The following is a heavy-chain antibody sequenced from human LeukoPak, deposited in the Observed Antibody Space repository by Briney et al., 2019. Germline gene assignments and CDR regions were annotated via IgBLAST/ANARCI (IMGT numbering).Heavy chain of an antibody. CDR2: ISAYNGNT. Sequence: ASVKVSCKASGYTFTSYGISWVRQAPGQGLEWMGWISAYNGNTNYAQKLQGRVTMTTDTSTSTAYMELRSLRSDDTAVYYCARTGMAARPVSHWYFDLWGRGTLVTVSS. CDR1: GYTFTSYG. CDR3: ARTGMAARPVSHWYFDL. D-gene: IGHD6-6*01. V-gene: IGHV1-18*01. J-gene: IGHJ2*01.